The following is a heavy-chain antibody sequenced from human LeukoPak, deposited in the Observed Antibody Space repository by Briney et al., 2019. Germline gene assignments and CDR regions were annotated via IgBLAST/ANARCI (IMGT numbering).Heavy chain of an antibody. CDR3: ARDSGIVVVPAAIGY. Sequence: GGSLRLSCAASGFTFSSYSMNWVRQAPGKGLEWVSSISSSSSYIYYADSVKGRFTISRDNAKNSLYLQMNSLRAEDTAVYYCARDSGIVVVPAAIGYWGQGTLVAVSS. J-gene: IGHJ4*02. V-gene: IGHV3-21*01. CDR1: GFTFSSYS. D-gene: IGHD2-2*01. CDR2: ISSSSSYI.